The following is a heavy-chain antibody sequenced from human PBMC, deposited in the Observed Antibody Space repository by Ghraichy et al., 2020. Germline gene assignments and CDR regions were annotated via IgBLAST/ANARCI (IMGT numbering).Heavy chain of an antibody. CDR1: GFTFSSYW. D-gene: IGHD1-26*01. V-gene: IGHV3-7*01. J-gene: IGHJ3*02. CDR2: IKQDGSEK. CDR3: ARDEAGGSYSAFDI. Sequence: GESLNISCAASGFTFSSYWMSWVRQAPGKGLEWVANIKQDGSEKYYVDSVKGRFTISRDNAKNSLYLQMNSLRAEDTAVYYCARDEAGGSYSAFDIWGQGTMVTVSS.